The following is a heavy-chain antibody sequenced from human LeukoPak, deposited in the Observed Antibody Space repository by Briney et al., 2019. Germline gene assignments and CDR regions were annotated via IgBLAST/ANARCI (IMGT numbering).Heavy chain of an antibody. CDR1: GGSISSYY. D-gene: IGHD3-3*01. Sequence: PSETLSLTCTVSGGSISSYYWSWIRQPAGKGLEWIGRIYTSGSTNYNPSLKSRVTMSVDTSKNQFSLKLSSVTAADTAVYYCARDSWSGYYTYYYYYGMDVWGQGTTVTVSS. CDR3: ARDSWSGYYTYYYYYGMDV. V-gene: IGHV4-4*07. CDR2: IYTSGST. J-gene: IGHJ6*02.